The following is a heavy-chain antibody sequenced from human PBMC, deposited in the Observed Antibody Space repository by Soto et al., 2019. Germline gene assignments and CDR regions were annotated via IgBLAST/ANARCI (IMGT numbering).Heavy chain of an antibody. V-gene: IGHV4-30-2*01. Sequence: SETLSLTCAVSGDSYSISTYSWSWIRQPPGKALEWVGFIYQSGVTPYNPSLKSRVTISLDRSNNQYSLKLSSVTAADTAVYYCAGMPYTSGLRFDPWGPGTLVTVSS. D-gene: IGHD6-19*01. CDR2: IYQSGVT. J-gene: IGHJ5*02. CDR1: GDSYSISTYS. CDR3: AGMPYTSGLRFDP.